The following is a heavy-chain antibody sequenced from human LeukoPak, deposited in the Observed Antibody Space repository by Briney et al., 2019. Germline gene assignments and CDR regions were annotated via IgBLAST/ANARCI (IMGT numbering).Heavy chain of an antibody. CDR3: ARAVGWATVTTTGVASVSPGRTEIDY. CDR2: IYYSGST. D-gene: IGHD4-17*01. V-gene: IGHV4-31*03. J-gene: IGHJ4*02. Sequence: SETLSLTCTVSGGSISSGGYYWSWIRQHPGKGLEWIGYIYYSGSTYYNPSLKSRVTISVDTSKNQFSLKLSSVTAADTAVYYCARAVGWATVTTTGVASVSPGRTEIDYWGQGTLVTVSS. CDR1: GGSISSGGYY.